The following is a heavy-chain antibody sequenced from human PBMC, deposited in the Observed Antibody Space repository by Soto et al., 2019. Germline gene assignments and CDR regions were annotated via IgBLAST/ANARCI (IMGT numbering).Heavy chain of an antibody. V-gene: IGHV3-23*01. CDR1: GFSFATYA. Sequence: GGSLRLSCAASGFSFATYAMNWVRQAPGKGLEWVAGISDSGGSTYFADPVKGRFTISRDTSKNTLYLQMNSLRAEDTAVYFCAKVGKLTQVTGGRYYFDYWGQGTLVTVSS. CDR2: ISDSGGST. D-gene: IGHD2-21*02. CDR3: AKVGKLTQVTGGRYYFDY. J-gene: IGHJ4*01.